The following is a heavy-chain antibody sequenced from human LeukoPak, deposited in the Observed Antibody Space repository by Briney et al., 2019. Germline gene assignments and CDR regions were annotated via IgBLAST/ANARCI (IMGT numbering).Heavy chain of an antibody. CDR3: ARRIPDYYYYVMDV. CDR2: IYYSGST. Sequence: PSETLSLTCTVSGDSISSYYWSWIRQPPGKGLEWIGYIYYSGSTNYNPSLKSRVTISVDTSKNQFSLKLTSVTAADTAVYYCARRIPDYYYYVMDVWGQGTTVTVSS. J-gene: IGHJ6*02. D-gene: IGHD1-14*01. V-gene: IGHV4-59*01. CDR1: GDSISSYY.